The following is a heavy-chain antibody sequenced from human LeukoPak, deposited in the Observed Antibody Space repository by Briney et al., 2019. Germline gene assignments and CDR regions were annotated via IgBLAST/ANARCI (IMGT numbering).Heavy chain of an antibody. CDR1: GFTFSNYA. CDR3: AKGTLGHCNGASCYPLDY. D-gene: IGHD2-15*01. V-gene: IGHV3-23*01. CDR2: ITGGGGDT. Sequence: GGSLRLSCAASGFTFSNYAMAWVRQAPGKEPEWVSVITGGGGDTYHIDSVKGRFTISRDNSKNTLYLQMNSLRAEDTAVYFCAKGTLGHCNGASCYPLDYWGQGTLVTVSS. J-gene: IGHJ4*02.